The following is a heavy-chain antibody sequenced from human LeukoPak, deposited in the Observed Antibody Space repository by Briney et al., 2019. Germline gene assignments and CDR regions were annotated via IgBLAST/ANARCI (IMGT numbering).Heavy chain of an antibody. CDR1: GGSISSSSYY. CDR2: IFYSGST. V-gene: IGHV4-39*01. J-gene: IGHJ4*02. D-gene: IGHD3-22*01. Sequence: SETLSLTCTVSGGSISSSSYYWGWIRQPPGKGLEWIGSIFYSGSTYYNPSLESRVTISVDTSKNQFSLKLSSVTAADTAVYYCARQCYYDSGGSHYWGQGTLVTVSS. CDR3: ARQCYYDSGGSHY.